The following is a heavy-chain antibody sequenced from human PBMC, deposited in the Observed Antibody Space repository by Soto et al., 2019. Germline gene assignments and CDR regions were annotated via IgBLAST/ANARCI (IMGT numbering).Heavy chain of an antibody. V-gene: IGHV3-30*18. CDR3: AKDPWAYSGRRGTYFDY. CDR1: GFTFSSYG. CDR2: ISYDGSNK. Sequence: PGGSLRLSCAASGFTFSSYGMHGVRQAPGKGLEWVAVISYDGSNKYYADSVKGRFTISRDNSKNTLYLQMNSLRAEDTAVYYCAKDPWAYSGRRGTYFDYWGQGTLVTVSS. D-gene: IGHD1-26*01. J-gene: IGHJ4*02.